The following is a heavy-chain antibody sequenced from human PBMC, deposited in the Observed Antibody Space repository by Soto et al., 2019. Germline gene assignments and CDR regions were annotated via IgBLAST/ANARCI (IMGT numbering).Heavy chain of an antibody. J-gene: IGHJ6*02. CDR2: INPNSGGT. CDR1: GYTLTGYY. D-gene: IGHD6-13*01. CDR3: ARAHRSYIAAAGTPAYYYYGMDV. Sequence: SVKVYCKASGYTLTGYYMHWVRQAPGQGLEWMGWINPNSGGTNYAQKFQGRVTMTRDTSISTAYMELSRLRSDDTAVYYCARAHRSYIAAAGTPAYYYYGMDVWGQGTKVTVSS. V-gene: IGHV1-2*02.